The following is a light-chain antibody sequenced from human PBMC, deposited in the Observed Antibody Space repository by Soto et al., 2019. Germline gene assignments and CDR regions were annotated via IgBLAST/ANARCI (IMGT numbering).Light chain of an antibody. V-gene: IGKV3D-15*01. J-gene: IGKJ1*01. Sequence: EIVMTQSPATLSVSPGGRATLSCRASQSISGTLAWYQQKPGQAPRLLIYGASTRAAGIPDRFSGSGSGTDFTLTITSLEPEDSAVYYCQQYVTSSPRTFGQGTKVDIK. CDR2: GAS. CDR3: QQYVTSSPRT. CDR1: QSISGT.